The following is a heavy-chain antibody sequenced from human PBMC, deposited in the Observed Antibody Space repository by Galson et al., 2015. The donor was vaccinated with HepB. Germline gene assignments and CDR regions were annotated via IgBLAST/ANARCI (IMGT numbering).Heavy chain of an antibody. D-gene: IGHD6-13*01. V-gene: IGHV4-59*08. CDR1: GGSISSYY. CDR3: ARFAHSSSWYITYHQNWYFDL. CDR2: IYYSGST. J-gene: IGHJ2*01. Sequence: SETLSLTCTVSGGSISSYYWSWIRQPPGKGLEWIGYIYYSGSTNYNPSLKSRVTISVDTSKNQFSLKLSSVTAADTAVYYCARFAHSSSWYITYHQNWYFDLWGRGTLVTVSS.